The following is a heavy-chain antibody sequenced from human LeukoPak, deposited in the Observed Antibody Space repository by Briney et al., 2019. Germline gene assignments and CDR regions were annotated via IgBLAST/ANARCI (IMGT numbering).Heavy chain of an antibody. CDR1: GYTFTGYY. Sequence: ASVKVSCKASGYTFTGYYMHWVRQAPGQGLEWMGWINPNSGGTNYAQKFQGGVTMTRDTSISTAYMELSRLRSDDTAVYYCASGAYCSSTSCYNFGYFQHWGQGTLITVSS. D-gene: IGHD2-2*02. V-gene: IGHV1-2*02. CDR2: INPNSGGT. J-gene: IGHJ1*01. CDR3: ASGAYCSSTSCYNFGYFQH.